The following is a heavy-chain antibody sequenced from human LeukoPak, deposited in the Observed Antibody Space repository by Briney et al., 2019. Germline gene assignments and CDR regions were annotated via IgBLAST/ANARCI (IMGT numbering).Heavy chain of an antibody. Sequence: ASVKVSCKASGYTFTSYDINWVRQATGQGLEWMGWMNPNSGNTGYAQKFQGRVTITRNTSISTAYMELSSLRSEDTAVYYCARGGDTIFAQNWFDPWGRGTLVTVSS. J-gene: IGHJ5*02. D-gene: IGHD3-3*01. CDR3: ARGGDTIFAQNWFDP. CDR2: MNPNSGNT. CDR1: GYTFTSYD. V-gene: IGHV1-8*03.